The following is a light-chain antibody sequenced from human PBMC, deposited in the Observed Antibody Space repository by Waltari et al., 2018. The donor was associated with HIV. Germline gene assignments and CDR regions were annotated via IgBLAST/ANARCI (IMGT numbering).Light chain of an antibody. Sequence: QSALTQPTSVSGSPGQSITIACIGTSSDVRGYNDVSWYQQHPGKAPKLMIYEVSNRSSGVSNRFSGSKSDNTAYLTISGLQAEDEADYYCRSYTSSSTWVFGGGNKLTVL. V-gene: IGLV2-14*01. CDR2: EVS. J-gene: IGLJ3*02. CDR3: RSYTSSSTWV. CDR1: SSDVRGYND.